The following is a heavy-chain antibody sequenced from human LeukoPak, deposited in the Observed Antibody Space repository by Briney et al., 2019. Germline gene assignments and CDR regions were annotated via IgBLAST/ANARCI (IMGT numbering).Heavy chain of an antibody. CDR3: ARDQIGYCSSTSCFQGFDP. V-gene: IGHV3-23*01. Sequence: PGGALRLSCAASGFTFSTYEMRWVRQAPGKGVEWVSAISGSGGKTYYADCVKGRFTISREHSKNTLNLQINSLRAEDTAVYYCARDQIGYCSSTSCFQGFDPWGQGTLVTVSS. D-gene: IGHD2-2*01. CDR2: ISGSGGKT. J-gene: IGHJ5*02. CDR1: GFTFSTYE.